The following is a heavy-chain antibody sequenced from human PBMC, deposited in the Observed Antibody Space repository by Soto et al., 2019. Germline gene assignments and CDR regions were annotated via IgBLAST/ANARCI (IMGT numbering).Heavy chain of an antibody. CDR1: GRSFSGYY. Sequence: SETLSLTCAVYGRSFSGYYWSRIRQPPGKGLEGIGEIHHSGSTNYNPSLKSRVTISVDTSKNQFSLKLSSVTAADTAVYYCARGGGLGGFDYWGQGTLVTVSS. D-gene: IGHD2-15*01. V-gene: IGHV4-34*01. CDR2: IHHSGST. CDR3: ARGGGLGGFDY. J-gene: IGHJ4*02.